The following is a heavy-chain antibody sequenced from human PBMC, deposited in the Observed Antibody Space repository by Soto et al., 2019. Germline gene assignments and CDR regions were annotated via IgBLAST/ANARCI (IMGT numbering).Heavy chain of an antibody. Sequence: SETLSLTCAVYGGSFSGYYWSWIRQPPGKGLEWIGEINHSGSTNYNPSLKSRVTISVDTSKNQFSLKLSSVTAADTAVYYCARRDYIWGSYRYQAFDYWGQGTLVTVSS. V-gene: IGHV4-34*01. D-gene: IGHD3-16*02. CDR2: INHSGST. CDR1: GGSFSGYY. CDR3: ARRDYIWGSYRYQAFDY. J-gene: IGHJ4*02.